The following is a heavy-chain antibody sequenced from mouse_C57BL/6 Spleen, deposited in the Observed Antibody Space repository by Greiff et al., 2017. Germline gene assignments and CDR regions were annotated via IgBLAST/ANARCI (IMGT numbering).Heavy chain of an antibody. CDR3: TGYSKGNYFDY. CDR1: GFTFSNYW. CDR2: IRLKSDNYAT. J-gene: IGHJ2*01. Sequence: EVMLVESGGGLVQPGGSMKLSCVASGFTFSNYWMNWVRQSPEKGLEWVAQIRLKSDNYATHYAESVKGRFTISRDDSKSSVYLQMNNLRAEDTGIYYCTGYSKGNYFDYWGQGTTLTVSS. D-gene: IGHD2-5*01. V-gene: IGHV6-3*01.